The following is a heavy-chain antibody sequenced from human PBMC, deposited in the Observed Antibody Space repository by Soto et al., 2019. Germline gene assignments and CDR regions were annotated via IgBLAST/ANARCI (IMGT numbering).Heavy chain of an antibody. Sequence: AESLTLSCAASGFTFSTYGMHWVRQAPGKGLEWVAVIWHDGGNKFYAESVKGRFTISRDNSKNTLYLQMTSLSAEDTAMYYCARDGDVNTGFGKDYWGQGTLVTVSS. V-gene: IGHV3-33*01. J-gene: IGHJ4*02. CDR2: IWHDGGNK. CDR1: GFTFSTYG. CDR3: ARDGDVNTGFGKDY. D-gene: IGHD3-16*01.